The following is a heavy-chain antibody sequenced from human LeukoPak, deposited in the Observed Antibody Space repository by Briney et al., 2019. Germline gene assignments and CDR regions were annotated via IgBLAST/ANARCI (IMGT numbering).Heavy chain of an antibody. CDR1: GFTFSSYD. CDR3: AKDAGYSTASGYYYGMDV. V-gene: IGHV3-53*01. J-gene: IGHJ6*02. CDR2: IYSGGST. D-gene: IGHD5-12*01. Sequence: GGSLRLSCAASGFTFSSYDMNWVRQAPGKGLEWVSVIYSGGSTYYADSVKGRFTISRDNSKNTLYLQMNSLRAEDTAVYYCAKDAGYSTASGYYYGMDVWGQGTTVTVSS.